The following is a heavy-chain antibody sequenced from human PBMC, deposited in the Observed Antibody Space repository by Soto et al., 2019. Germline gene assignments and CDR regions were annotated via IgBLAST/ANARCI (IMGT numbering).Heavy chain of an antibody. D-gene: IGHD3-9*01. J-gene: IGHJ4*02. CDR2: IRSKANSYAT. Sequence: EVQLVESGGGLVQPGGSLKLSCSASGFTFSGSAMHWVRQASGKGLEWVGRIRSKANSYATAYAASVKGRFTISRDDSKNKAYLQMNSLKNDDTDVYYCTSPHYNAILTGDYDYWGQGTLVTVSS. CDR1: GFTFSGSA. V-gene: IGHV3-73*02. CDR3: TSPHYNAILTGDYDY.